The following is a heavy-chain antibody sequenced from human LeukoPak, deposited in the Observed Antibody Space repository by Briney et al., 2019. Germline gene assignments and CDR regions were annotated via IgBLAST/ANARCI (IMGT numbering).Heavy chain of an antibody. D-gene: IGHD5-12*01. V-gene: IGHV5-51*01. CDR3: ARQNSDFDLDH. CDR1: GYSFTSYW. Sequence: GESLKISRKGSGYSFTSYWIGWVRQMPGKGLEWMGIVYPGDSDTRYSPSFQGQVTMSADKSISTAYLQWSSLKASDTAMYYCARQNSDFDLDHWGQGTLVTVSS. J-gene: IGHJ4*02. CDR2: VYPGDSDT.